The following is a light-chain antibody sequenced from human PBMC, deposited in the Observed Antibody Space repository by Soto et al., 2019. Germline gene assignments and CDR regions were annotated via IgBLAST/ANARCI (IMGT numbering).Light chain of an antibody. CDR3: AAWDDSLNGYV. V-gene: IGLV1-44*01. CDR1: SSNIGSNT. CDR2: SNN. J-gene: IGLJ1*01. Sequence: QSVLTQPPSASGTPGQRVTISCSGSSSNIGSNTVNWYQQLPGTAPKLLIYSNNQRPSGVPDRFSGSKSGTSASLAISWLQSEDEADYYCAAWDDSLNGYVVGTGTKV.